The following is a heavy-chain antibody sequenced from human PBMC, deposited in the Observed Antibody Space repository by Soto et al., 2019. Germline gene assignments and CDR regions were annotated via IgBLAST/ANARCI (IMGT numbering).Heavy chain of an antibody. V-gene: IGHV1-69*04. CDR1: GGTFSSYT. J-gene: IGHJ3*02. CDR2: IIPILGIA. CDR3: ARDSSGYPGDI. D-gene: IGHD3-22*01. Sequence: GASVKVSCKASGGTFSSYTISWVRQAPGQGLEWMGRIIPILGIANYAQKFQGRVTITADKSTSTAYMELSSLISEDTAVYYCARDSSGYPGDIWGQGTMVTVSS.